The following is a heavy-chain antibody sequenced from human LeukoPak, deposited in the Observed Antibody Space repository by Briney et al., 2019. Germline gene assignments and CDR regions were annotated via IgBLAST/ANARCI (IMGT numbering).Heavy chain of an antibody. Sequence: SETLSLTCTVSGGSISSGGYYWSWIRQPPGKGLEWIGYIYHSGSTYYNPSLKSRVTISVDRSKNQFSLKLSSVTAADTAVYYCARGPGYSYGFYWGQGTLVTVSS. J-gene: IGHJ4*02. V-gene: IGHV4-30-2*01. CDR1: GGSISSGGYY. CDR3: ARGPGYSYGFY. CDR2: IYHSGST. D-gene: IGHD5-18*01.